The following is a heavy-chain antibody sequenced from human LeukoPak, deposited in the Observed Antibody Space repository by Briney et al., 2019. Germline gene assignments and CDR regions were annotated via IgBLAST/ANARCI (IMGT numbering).Heavy chain of an antibody. J-gene: IGHJ5*02. CDR2: ISSHNGYT. V-gene: IGHV1-18*01. D-gene: IGHD2-2*01. CDR3: ATSGGHCSSTSCSTFDP. CDR1: GYTFISYG. Sequence: ASVKVSCKASGYTFISYGISWVRQAPGQGLEWMGWISSHNGYTKYAQKFQGRVTMTTDTSMSTAYMELSSLRSEDTAVYYCATSGGHCSSTSCSTFDPWGQGTLVTVSS.